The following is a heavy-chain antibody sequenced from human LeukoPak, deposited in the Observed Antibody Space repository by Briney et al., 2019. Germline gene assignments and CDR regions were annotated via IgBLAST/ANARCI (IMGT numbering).Heavy chain of an antibody. V-gene: IGHV4-39*07. CDR1: GGSISSSSYY. D-gene: IGHD2-2*01. CDR2: INHSGST. CDR3: AVVSSSWSWFDP. J-gene: IGHJ5*02. Sequence: PSETLSLTCTVSGGSISSSSYYWGWIRQPPGKGLEWIGEINHSGSTNYNPSLKSRVTISVDTSKNQFSLKLSSVTAADTAVYYCAVVSSSWSWFDPWGQGTLVTVSS.